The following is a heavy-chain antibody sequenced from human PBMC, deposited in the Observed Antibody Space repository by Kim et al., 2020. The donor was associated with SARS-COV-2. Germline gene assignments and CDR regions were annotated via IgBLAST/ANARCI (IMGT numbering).Heavy chain of an antibody. D-gene: IGHD3-16*01. Sequence: GGSLRLSCAASGFTFSPNAMSWVRQPPGKGLEWVAGILSTSDGRTFYAHSVEGRFSISRDDSRNILHLQMNSLRVEDTAVYYCAKDKIVGDGAWDFDYWGQGNLVTVS. CDR1: GFTFSPNA. V-gene: IGHV3-23*01. J-gene: IGHJ4*02. CDR3: AKDKIVGDGAWDFDY. CDR2: ILSTSDGRT.